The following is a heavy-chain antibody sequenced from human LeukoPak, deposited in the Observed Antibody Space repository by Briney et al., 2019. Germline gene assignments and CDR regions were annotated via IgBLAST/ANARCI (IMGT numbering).Heavy chain of an antibody. Sequence: PSETLSLTCTVSGDSISSYYWSWMRQTPVKGLEWIGCIHISGTTIYNPSLKSRVTISVDTSKNQFSLKLSSVTAADTVVYYCARSYFDTSGYSNPFDHWGPGTLVTVSS. V-gene: IGHV4-4*08. J-gene: IGHJ4*02. CDR1: GDSISSYY. CDR2: IHISGTT. D-gene: IGHD3-22*01. CDR3: ARSYFDTSGYSNPFDH.